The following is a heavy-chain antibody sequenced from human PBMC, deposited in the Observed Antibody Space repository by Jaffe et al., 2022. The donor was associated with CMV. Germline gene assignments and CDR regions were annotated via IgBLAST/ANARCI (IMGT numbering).Heavy chain of an antibody. CDR1: GFTFSSYA. J-gene: IGHJ6*03. D-gene: IGHD3-3*01. V-gene: IGHV3-64D*06. Sequence: EVQLVESGGGLVQPGGSLRLSCSASGFTFSSYAMHWVRQAPGKGLEYVSAISSNGGSTYYADSVKGRFTISRDNSKNTLYLQMSSLRAEDTAVYYCVKSGEGDYDFWSVYYYYYMDVWGKGTTVTVSS. CDR3: VKSGEGDYDFWSVYYYYYMDV. CDR2: ISSNGGST.